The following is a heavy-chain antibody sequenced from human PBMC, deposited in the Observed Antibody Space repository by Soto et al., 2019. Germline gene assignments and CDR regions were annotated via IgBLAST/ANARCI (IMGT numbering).Heavy chain of an antibody. CDR2: ISDDGSRT. D-gene: IGHD3-16*01. J-gene: IGHJ5*01. Sequence: EVQLLESGGGLVQPGGSLRLSCAASGFSFSTFEMSWVRQAPGRGLGWVSFISDDGSRTYYADAVKGRFTISRDNSKHTLYLNMNSLTAEDTAVYACVKGGWLDFWGQGTLVTVSS. CDR1: GFSFSTFE. V-gene: IGHV3-23*01. CDR3: VKGGWLDF.